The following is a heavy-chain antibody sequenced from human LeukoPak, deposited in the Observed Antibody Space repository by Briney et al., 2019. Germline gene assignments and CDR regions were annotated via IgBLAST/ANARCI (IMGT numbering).Heavy chain of an antibody. CDR3: ARGLTMIVVVPDY. D-gene: IGHD3-22*01. CDR2: ISSSSSYI. Sequence: GGSLRLSCAASGFTFSSYSMNWVRQAPGKGLEWVSSISSSSSYIYYADSVKGRFTISRDNAKNSLYLQMNSLGAEDTAVYYCARGLTMIVVVPDYWGQGTLVTVSS. V-gene: IGHV3-21*01. J-gene: IGHJ4*02. CDR1: GFTFSSYS.